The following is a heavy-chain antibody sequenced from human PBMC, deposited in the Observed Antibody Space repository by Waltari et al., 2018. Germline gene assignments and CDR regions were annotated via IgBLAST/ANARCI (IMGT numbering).Heavy chain of an antibody. CDR3: AKDGSDY. CDR1: GFTFSSYA. CDR2: SMGSGGRT. J-gene: IGHJ4*02. V-gene: IGHV3-23*01. D-gene: IGHD3-10*01. Sequence: EVQLLESGGGLVQPGGSLRLSCAASGFTFSSYAVSWVRPAPGRGRGWVSASMGSGGRTSYADSVKDRFTISRDNAKNTLYLQMNSLRAEDTAVYYCAKDGSDYWGQGTLVTVSS.